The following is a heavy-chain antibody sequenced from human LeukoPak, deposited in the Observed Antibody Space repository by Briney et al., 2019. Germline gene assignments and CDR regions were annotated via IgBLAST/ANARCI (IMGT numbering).Heavy chain of an antibody. Sequence: PSETLSLTCTVSGGSISSYYWGRIRQPPGKGLEWIGYIYYSGSTNYNPSLKSRVTISVDTSKNQFSLKLSSVTATDTAVYYCARGDSSGYYYLDYWGQGTLVTVSS. CDR1: GGSISSYY. CDR3: ARGDSSGYYYLDY. V-gene: IGHV4-59*01. J-gene: IGHJ4*02. D-gene: IGHD3-22*01. CDR2: IYYSGST.